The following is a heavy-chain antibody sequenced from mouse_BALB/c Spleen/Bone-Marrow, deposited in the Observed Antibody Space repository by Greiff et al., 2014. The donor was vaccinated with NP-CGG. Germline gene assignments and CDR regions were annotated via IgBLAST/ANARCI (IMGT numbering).Heavy chain of an antibody. J-gene: IGHJ3*01. V-gene: IGHV14-3*02. Sequence: DVQLQESGAELVKPGASVKLSCTASGFNIKDTYMHWVKQRPEQGLEWIGRIDPANGNTKYDAKFQGKATITADTSSNTAYLQLSSLTSEDTAVYYCARGCDEGFAYWGQGTLVTVSA. CDR2: IDPANGNT. CDR3: ARGCDEGFAY. CDR1: GFNIKDTY.